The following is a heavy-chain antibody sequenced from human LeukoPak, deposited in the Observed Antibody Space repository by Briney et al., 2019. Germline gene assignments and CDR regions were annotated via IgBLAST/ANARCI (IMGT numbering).Heavy chain of an antibody. Sequence: ASVKVSCKASGYTFTSYDINWVRQATGQGLEWMGWMNPNSGNTGYAQKFQGRVTMTRNTSISTAYMELSSLRSEDTAVYYCARVFSHYGSGSYYNSPYCYMDVWGKGTTVTVSS. CDR1: GYTFTSYD. J-gene: IGHJ6*03. D-gene: IGHD3-10*01. CDR2: MNPNSGNT. V-gene: IGHV1-8*01. CDR3: ARVFSHYGSGSYYNSPYCYMDV.